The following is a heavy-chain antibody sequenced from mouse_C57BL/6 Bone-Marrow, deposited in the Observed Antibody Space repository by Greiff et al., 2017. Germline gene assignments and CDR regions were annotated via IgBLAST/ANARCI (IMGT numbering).Heavy chain of an antibody. D-gene: IGHD1-1*01. Sequence: VQRVESGAELARPGASVKLSCKASGYTFTSYGISWVKQRTGQGLVWIGEIYPRSGNTYYNEKFKGKATLTADKYSSTAYMELRSLTSEDSSVYFCARTTDWGQGTTLTVSS. J-gene: IGHJ2*01. V-gene: IGHV1-81*01. CDR3: ARTTD. CDR2: IYPRSGNT. CDR1: GYTFTSYG.